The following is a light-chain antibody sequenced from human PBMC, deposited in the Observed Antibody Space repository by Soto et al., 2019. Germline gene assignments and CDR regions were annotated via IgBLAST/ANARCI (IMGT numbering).Light chain of an antibody. V-gene: IGKV1-5*03. CDR3: QQYNSYSRT. CDR2: KAS. J-gene: IGKJ1*01. CDR1: QSISSW. Sequence: DIQMTKLPSTLSASVGDRVTITCRASQSISSWLAWYQQKPGKAPKLLIYKASSLASGVPSRFSGSGSGTDFTLTISSLQPDDFATYYCQQYNSYSRTFGQGTKVDIK.